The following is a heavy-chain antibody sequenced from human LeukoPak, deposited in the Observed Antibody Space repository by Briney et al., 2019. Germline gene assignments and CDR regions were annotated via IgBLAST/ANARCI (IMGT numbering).Heavy chain of an antibody. V-gene: IGHV4-34*01. Sequence: SETLSLTCAVYGGSLRCYFWRWTRQPPGKGLEWIGEINHSGSTNYNPSLKSRVTISVDTSKNQFSLKLSSVTAADTAVSYCAGGLGGIMATTYYYYYMDVWGKGTTVTVSS. D-gene: IGHD5-12*01. CDR3: AGGLGGIMATTYYYYYMDV. J-gene: IGHJ6*03. CDR2: INHSGST. CDR1: GGSLRCYF.